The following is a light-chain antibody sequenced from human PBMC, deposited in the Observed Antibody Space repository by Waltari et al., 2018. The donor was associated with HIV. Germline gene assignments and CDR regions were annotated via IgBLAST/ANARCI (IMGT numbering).Light chain of an antibody. Sequence: DIVLTQSPATLSLSPGERATLSCRASQNVDNYLAWYQQKPGQAPRLLIYDASNRATGIPARFSGSGAGTDFTLTISSLEPEDFAVYYCQQYNDWPRLTFGPGTKVDIK. CDR3: QQYNDWPRLT. CDR1: QNVDNY. J-gene: IGKJ3*01. CDR2: DAS. V-gene: IGKV3D-11*02.